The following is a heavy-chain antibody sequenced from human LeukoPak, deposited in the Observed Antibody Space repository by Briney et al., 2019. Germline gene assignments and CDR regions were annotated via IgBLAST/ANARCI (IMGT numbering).Heavy chain of an antibody. CDR1: GASISGSGYY. CDR2: IYYSGST. J-gene: IGHJ4*02. V-gene: IGHV4-39*01. Sequence: SETLSLTCAVSGASISGSGYYWGWIRQPPGKGLEWIGDIYYSGSTYYNASLQSRVTISIDTSKNQFSLRLNSVTAADTAMYYCAKSGGYGLIDYWGQGTLVTVSS. D-gene: IGHD1-26*01. CDR3: AKSGGYGLIDY.